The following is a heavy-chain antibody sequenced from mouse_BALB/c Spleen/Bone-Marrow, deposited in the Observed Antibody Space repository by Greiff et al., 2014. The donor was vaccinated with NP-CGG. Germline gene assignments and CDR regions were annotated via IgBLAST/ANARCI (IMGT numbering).Heavy chain of an antibody. J-gene: IGHJ3*01. CDR1: GFNIKDTY. CDR3: ARSTGGTGGFAY. D-gene: IGHD3-3*01. CDR2: IDPANGNT. Sequence: SGAELVKPGASVKLSCTASGFNIKDTYVHWVKQRPEQGLEWIGRIDPANGNTKYDPKFQGKATITADTSSNTAYPQLSSLTSEDTAVYYCARSTGGTGGFAYWGQGTLVTVSA. V-gene: IGHV14-3*02.